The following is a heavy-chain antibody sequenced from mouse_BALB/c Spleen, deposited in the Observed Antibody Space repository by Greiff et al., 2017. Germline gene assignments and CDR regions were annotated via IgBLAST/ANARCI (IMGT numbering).Heavy chain of an antibody. V-gene: IGHV5-6-5*01. D-gene: IGHD2-4*01. CDR2: ISSGGST. CDR1: GFTFSSSA. J-gene: IGHJ4*01. CDR3: ARAGGLRPYAMDY. Sequence: EVKLMESGGGLVKPGGSLKLSCAASGFTFSSSAMSWVRQTPEKRLEWVASISSGGSTYYPDSVKGRFTISRDNARNILYLQMSSLRSEDTDMYYCARAGGLRPYAMDYWGQGTSVTVSS.